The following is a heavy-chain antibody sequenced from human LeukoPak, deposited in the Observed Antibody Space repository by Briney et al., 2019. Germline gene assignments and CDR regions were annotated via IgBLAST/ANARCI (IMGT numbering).Heavy chain of an antibody. CDR1: GDSISSTTYN. Sequence: PSETLSLTCTVSGDSISSTTYNWGWIRQPPGKGLEWIGSIYYTGITYYNTSLKSRVTMSIDTSENQFSLNLNSVTAADTAVYYCARGFRYCSGGSCYPGVNWFDPWGQGTLVTVSS. D-gene: IGHD2-15*01. V-gene: IGHV4-39*01. CDR2: IYYTGIT. J-gene: IGHJ5*02. CDR3: ARGFRYCSGGSCYPGVNWFDP.